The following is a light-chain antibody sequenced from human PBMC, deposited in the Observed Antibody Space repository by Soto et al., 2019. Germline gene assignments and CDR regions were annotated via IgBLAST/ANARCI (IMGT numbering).Light chain of an antibody. CDR1: SSDVGSDYL. CDR2: EGT. V-gene: IGLV2-23*01. J-gene: IGLJ3*02. Sequence: QSALTQPASVSGSPGQSITISCTGTSSDVGSDYLVSWYQQHPGTAPKLIIYEGTKRPSGVSGRFSGSRSGNTASLTISGLQTEDEGDYFCCSYGDFRTSWVFGGGTKLTVL. CDR3: CSYGDFRTSWV.